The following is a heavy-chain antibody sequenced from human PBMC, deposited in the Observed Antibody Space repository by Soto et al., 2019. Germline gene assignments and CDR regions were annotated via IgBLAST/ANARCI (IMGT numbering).Heavy chain of an antibody. V-gene: IGHV3-30*18. D-gene: IGHD6-19*01. J-gene: IGHJ4*02. Sequence: VQLVESGGGVVQPGRSLRLSCAASGFTFSDYAIHCVRQAPGKGLEWVAVVSHDGRNTHYADSVNGRFTISRDSSKNTVSLEMTSLRDEDKAVYYCAKGGRQWLVTSDFNYWGQGALVTVSS. CDR2: VSHDGRNT. CDR3: AKGGRQWLVTSDFNY. CDR1: GFTFSDYA.